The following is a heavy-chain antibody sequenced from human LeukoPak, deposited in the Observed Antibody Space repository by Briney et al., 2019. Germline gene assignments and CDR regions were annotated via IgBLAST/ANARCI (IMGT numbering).Heavy chain of an antibody. CDR1: GGSFSGYY. CDR3: AREGYYDSSGDDY. CDR2: INHSGST. Sequence: SETLSLTCAVYGGSFSGYYWSWIRQPPGKGLEWIGEINHSGSTSYNPSLKSRVTISVDTSKNQFSLKLSSVTAADTAVYYCAREGYYDSSGDDYWGQGTLVTVSS. J-gene: IGHJ4*02. D-gene: IGHD3-22*01. V-gene: IGHV4-34*01.